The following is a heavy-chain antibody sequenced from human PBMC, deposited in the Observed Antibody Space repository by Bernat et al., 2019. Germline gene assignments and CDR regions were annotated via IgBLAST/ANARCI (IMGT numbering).Heavy chain of an antibody. Sequence: EVQLVESGGDLVQPGGSLRLSCVASESTFTTQWMSWVRQAPGKGLELVANINEDGSEKYYVDSVKGRFTISRDNAKNSLFLQMNSLGVEDTAVYYCVGTFHPDYWGQGTLVTVSS. J-gene: IGHJ4*02. CDR1: ESTFTTQW. D-gene: IGHD2/OR15-2a*01. CDR2: INEDGSEK. V-gene: IGHV3-7*01. CDR3: VGTFHPDY.